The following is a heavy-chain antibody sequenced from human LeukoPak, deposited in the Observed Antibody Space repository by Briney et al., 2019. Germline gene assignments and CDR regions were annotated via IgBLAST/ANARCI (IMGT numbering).Heavy chain of an antibody. D-gene: IGHD6-13*01. CDR3: ARVTAAAYVPYYFDY. CDR1: GYTFTSYG. Sequence: ASVKVSCKASGYTFTSYGISWVRQAPGQGLEWMGWISAYNGNTNYAQKLQGRVTMTTDTSTSTAYMEVRSLRSDDTAVYYCARVTAAAYVPYYFDYWGQGTLVTV. J-gene: IGHJ4*02. V-gene: IGHV1-18*01. CDR2: ISAYNGNT.